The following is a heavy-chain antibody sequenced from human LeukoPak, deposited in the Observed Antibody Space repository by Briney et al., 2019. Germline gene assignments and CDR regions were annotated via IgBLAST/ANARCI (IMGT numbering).Heavy chain of an antibody. V-gene: IGHV4-59*12. CDR2: IYYTGST. Sequence: SETLSLTCTVSGGSISTYYWSWIRQPPGKGLENIGYIYYTGSTNYNPSLKSRVTISVDTSKNQFSLKLSSVTAADTAVYYCARGYYGSGSYYKVYWYFDLWGRGTLVTVSS. J-gene: IGHJ2*01. CDR3: ARGYYGSGSYYKVYWYFDL. D-gene: IGHD3-10*01. CDR1: GGSISTYY.